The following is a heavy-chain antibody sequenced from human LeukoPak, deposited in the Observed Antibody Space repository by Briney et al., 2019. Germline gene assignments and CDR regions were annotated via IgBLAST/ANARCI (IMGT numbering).Heavy chain of an antibody. CDR1: GASISSFY. J-gene: IGHJ3*02. CDR2: IYTSGST. D-gene: IGHD3-16*02. V-gene: IGHV4-4*07. Sequence: PSDTLSLTCTVSGASISSFYWSWIRQPAGKGLEWIGRIYTSGSTNQNPSLKSRVTMSVDTTKNHFSLKLSSVTAADTAAYYCARASLYDSFAFYMWGQVTVVTVSS. CDR3: ARASLYDSFAFYM.